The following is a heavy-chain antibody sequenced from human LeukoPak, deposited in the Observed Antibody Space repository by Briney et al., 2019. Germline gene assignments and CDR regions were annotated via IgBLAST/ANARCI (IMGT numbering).Heavy chain of an antibody. V-gene: IGHV3-23*01. CDR1: GFTCTSYA. CDR2: ITGSGGST. Sequence: GGSLRLSWAASGFTCTSYAMHWVRQAPGQGTEWVSGITGSGGSTYYADSMKGRFTISRDNSKYTLYLQMNSLRAEDTAVYYCAKRNDAFDIWGQGTMVTVSS. J-gene: IGHJ3*02. CDR3: AKRNDAFDI.